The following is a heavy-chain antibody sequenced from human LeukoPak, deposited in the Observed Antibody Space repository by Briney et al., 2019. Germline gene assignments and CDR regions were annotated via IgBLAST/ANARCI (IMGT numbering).Heavy chain of an antibody. Sequence: SETLSLTCGVSGGPISSTNWWTWVRQPPGEGLEWIGEVHLSRRTNYNPSLESRVTMSVDMSENHISLKLTSVTAADTAVYYCAREGGPYRPLDYSGQGTLVTVSS. CDR1: GGPISSTNW. V-gene: IGHV4-4*02. J-gene: IGHJ4*02. CDR2: VHLSRRT. CDR3: AREGGPYRPLDY.